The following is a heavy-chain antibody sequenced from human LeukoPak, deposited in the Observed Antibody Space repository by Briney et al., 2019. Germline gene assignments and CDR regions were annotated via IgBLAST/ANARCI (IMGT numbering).Heavy chain of an antibody. CDR1: GGSISSGGYY. J-gene: IGHJ4*02. Sequence: TLSLTCTVSGGSISSGGYYWSWIRQHPGKALEWLARIDWDDDEYYSTSLRTRLTISKDTSKNQVVLTMTNMDPVNTATYYCARIIAGPDFFDYWGQGTLVTVSS. CDR2: IDWDDDE. CDR3: ARIIAGPDFFDY. V-gene: IGHV2-70*11. D-gene: IGHD2-21*01.